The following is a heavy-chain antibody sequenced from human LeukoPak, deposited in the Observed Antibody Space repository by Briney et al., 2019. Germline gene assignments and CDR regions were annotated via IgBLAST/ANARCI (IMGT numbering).Heavy chain of an antibody. D-gene: IGHD3-16*01. Sequence: GGSLRLSCAASGFTFSSYGMHWVRQAPGKGLEWVAYIRYDGSNKYYEDSMKGRFTISRDNAKNSLYLQMNSLRAEDVALYYCAKGGGGRLIYYYYMDVWGKGTTVTVSS. CDR2: IRYDGSNK. CDR3: AKGGGGRLIYYYYMDV. J-gene: IGHJ6*03. V-gene: IGHV3-30*02. CDR1: GFTFSSYG.